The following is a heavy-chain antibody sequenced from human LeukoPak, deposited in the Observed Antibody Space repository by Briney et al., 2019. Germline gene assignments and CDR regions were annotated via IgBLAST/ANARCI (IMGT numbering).Heavy chain of an antibody. J-gene: IGHJ6*04. Sequence: GGSLRLSCAASGFTFDDYAMHWVRQTPGKGLEWVSLISWDGYSTYYADSVKGRFTISRDNSKNSLYLQMNSLRAEDTALYYCAKVFYGSGSYGTNYYGMDVWGKGTTVTASS. CDR2: ISWDGYST. CDR1: GFTFDDYA. D-gene: IGHD3-10*01. CDR3: AKVFYGSGSYGTNYYGMDV. V-gene: IGHV3-43D*04.